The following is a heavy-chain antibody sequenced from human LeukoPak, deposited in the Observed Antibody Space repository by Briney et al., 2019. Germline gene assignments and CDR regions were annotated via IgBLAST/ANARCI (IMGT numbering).Heavy chain of an antibody. CDR1: GFTFDDYA. CDR3: AKAGHYYDSSGYWN. CDR2: ISWNSGSI. J-gene: IGHJ4*02. D-gene: IGHD3-22*01. V-gene: IGHV3-9*01. Sequence: GGSLRHSCAASGFTFDDYAIHWVRHAPGKGLEWVSGISWNSGSIGYADSVKGRFTISRDNAKNSLYLQMNSLRAEDTALYYCAKAGHYYDSSGYWNWGQGTLVTVSS.